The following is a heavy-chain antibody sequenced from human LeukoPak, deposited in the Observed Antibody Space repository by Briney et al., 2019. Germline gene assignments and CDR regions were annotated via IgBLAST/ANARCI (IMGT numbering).Heavy chain of an antibody. D-gene: IGHD3-22*01. CDR3: ARIIAVVMTSNYYYGMDV. CDR1: GGTFSIYA. CDR2: IIPILGIA. V-gene: IGHV1-69*04. Sequence: ASVRVSCTASGGTFSIYAISWVRQAPGQGLEWMGRIIPILGIANYAQKFQGRVTITADKSTSTAYMELSSLRSEDTAVYYCARIIAVVMTSNYYYGMDVWGQGTTVTVSS. J-gene: IGHJ6*02.